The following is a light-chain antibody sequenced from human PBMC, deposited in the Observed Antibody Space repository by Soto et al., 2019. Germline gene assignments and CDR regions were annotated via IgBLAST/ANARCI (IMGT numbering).Light chain of an antibody. CDR3: SSYTSSSTRIV. Sequence: QSVLTQRASVSGSPGQSITISCTGTSSDVGGYNYVSWYQQHPGKAPKLMIYDVSNRPSGVSNRFSGSKSGNTASLTISGLQAEDEADYYCSSYTSSSTRIVFGTGTKVTVL. CDR2: DVS. CDR1: SSDVGGYNY. V-gene: IGLV2-14*01. J-gene: IGLJ1*01.